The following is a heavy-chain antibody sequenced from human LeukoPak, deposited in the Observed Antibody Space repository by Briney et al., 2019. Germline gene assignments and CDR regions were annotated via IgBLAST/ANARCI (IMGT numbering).Heavy chain of an antibody. V-gene: IGHV4-59*08. CDR1: GGSISGDH. J-gene: IGHJ3*02. CDR3: ARRNDFDI. CDR2: IYYSGNT. Sequence: SETLSLTCTVSGGSISGDHWNWIRQPPGKGLEWIGNIYYSGNTNYNPSLKSRVTISVDTSKNQFSLKLSSVTAADTAVYYCARRNDFDIWGQGTMVTISS.